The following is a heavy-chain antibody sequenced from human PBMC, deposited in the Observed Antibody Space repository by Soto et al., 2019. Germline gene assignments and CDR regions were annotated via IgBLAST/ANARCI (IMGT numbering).Heavy chain of an antibody. D-gene: IGHD6-13*01. V-gene: IGHV3-33*01. CDR1: GFTFSSYG. CDR3: ARGEKAAAGTHRGMDV. J-gene: IGHJ6*02. CDR2: IWYDGSNK. Sequence: GGSLRLSCAASGFTFSSYGMHWARQAPGKGLEWVAVIWYDGSNKYYADSVMGRFTISRDNSKNTLYLQMNSLRAEDTAVYYCARGEKAAAGTHRGMDVWGQGTTVTVSS.